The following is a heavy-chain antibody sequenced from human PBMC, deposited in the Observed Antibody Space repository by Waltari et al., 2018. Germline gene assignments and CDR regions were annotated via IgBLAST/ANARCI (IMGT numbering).Heavy chain of an antibody. V-gene: IGHV4-38-2*01. J-gene: IGHJ4*02. CDR1: GYSISSGYY. CDR3: ARVQLRPAYYFDY. CDR2: IDHSGST. D-gene: IGHD2-21*01. Sequence: QVQLQESGPGLVKPSETLSLTCAVSGYSISSGYYWGWIRQPPGKGLEWIGSIDHSGSTYYHPSLKSRVTISVDTSKNQFSLKLSSVTAADTAVYYCARVQLRPAYYFDYWGQGTLVTVSS.